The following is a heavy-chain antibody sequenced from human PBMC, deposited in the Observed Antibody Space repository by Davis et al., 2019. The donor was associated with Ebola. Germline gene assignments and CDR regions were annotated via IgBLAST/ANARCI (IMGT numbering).Heavy chain of an antibody. CDR2: IKQDGSEK. Sequence: GESLTISCAASGFTFSSYWMSWVRQAPGKGLEWVANIKQDGSEKYYLVSVKGRFTISRDNAKNSLYLQMNSLRAEDTAVYYCARSPQKLYSSSSSVRVHWYFDLWGRGTLVTVSS. V-gene: IGHV3-7*03. CDR1: GFTFSSYW. CDR3: ARSPQKLYSSSSSVRVHWYFDL. D-gene: IGHD6-6*01. J-gene: IGHJ2*01.